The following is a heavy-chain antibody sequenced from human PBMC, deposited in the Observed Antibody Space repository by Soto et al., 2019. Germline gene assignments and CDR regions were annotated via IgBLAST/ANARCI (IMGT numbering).Heavy chain of an antibody. CDR1: GGSFSGYY. V-gene: IGHV4-34*01. J-gene: IGHJ6*03. Sequence: SETLSLTCAVYGGSFSGYYWSWIRQPPGKGLEWIGEINHSGSTNYNPSLKSRVTISVDTSKNQFSLKLSSVTAADTAVYYCARGLKVLLWFGESRGYYYMDVWGKGTTVTVSS. CDR2: INHSGST. CDR3: ARGLKVLLWFGESRGYYYMDV. D-gene: IGHD3-10*01.